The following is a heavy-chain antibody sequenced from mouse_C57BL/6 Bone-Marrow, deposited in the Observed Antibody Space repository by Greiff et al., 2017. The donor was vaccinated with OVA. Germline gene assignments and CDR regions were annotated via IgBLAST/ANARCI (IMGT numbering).Heavy chain of an antibody. CDR3: ARGRVYYGSSWYFDV. CDR1: GYAFTNYL. Sequence: VQLKQSGAELVRPGTSVKVSCKASGYAFTNYLIEWVKQRPGQGLEWIGVINPGSGGTNYNEKFKGKATLTADKSSSTAYMQLSSLTSEDSAVYFCARGRVYYGSSWYFDVWGTGTTVTVSS. D-gene: IGHD1-1*01. J-gene: IGHJ1*03. CDR2: INPGSGGT. V-gene: IGHV1-54*01.